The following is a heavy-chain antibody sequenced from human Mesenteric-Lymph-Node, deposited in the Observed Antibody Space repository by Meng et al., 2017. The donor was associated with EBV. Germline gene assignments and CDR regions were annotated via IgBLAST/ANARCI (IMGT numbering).Heavy chain of an antibody. V-gene: IGHV4-34*01. CDR2: INHSGST. CDR3: ARVFPDLDY. CDR1: GGSFSGYY. J-gene: IGHJ4*02. Sequence: QLQRWGAGVLKPAETLSLSCAVYGGSFSGYYWSWIRQPPGKGLEWIGEINHSGSTNYNPSLKSRVTISVDTSKNQFSLKLSSVTAADTAVYYCARVFPDLDYWGQGTLVTVSS.